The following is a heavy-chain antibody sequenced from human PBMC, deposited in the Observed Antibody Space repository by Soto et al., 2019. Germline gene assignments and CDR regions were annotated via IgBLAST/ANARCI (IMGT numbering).Heavy chain of an antibody. CDR3: TNQKGDSRTYNGMDV. Sequence: SETLSLTCTVSGGSISSYYWSWIRQPPGKGLEWIGYIYYSGSTNYNPSLKSRFTISLDTSKNQFSLQLNSVTPEDTAVYYCTNQKGDSRTYNGMDVWGQGTTVTVSS. J-gene: IGHJ6*02. CDR1: GGSISSYY. CDR2: IYYSGST. D-gene: IGHD2-21*02. V-gene: IGHV4-59*12.